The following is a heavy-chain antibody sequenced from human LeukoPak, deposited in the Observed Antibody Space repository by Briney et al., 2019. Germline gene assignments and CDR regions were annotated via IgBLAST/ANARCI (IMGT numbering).Heavy chain of an antibody. CDR2: INPNGGDT. J-gene: IGHJ4*02. CDR3: STLKETDY. V-gene: IGHV1-2*02. Sequence: GPSVKVPCKPSGHTFTGHSTHWARQAPGQGLEWMGWINPNGGDTNYAQKFQSRVTMTRDTSISTPYTELSWLTSDDTAVYHCSTLKETDYWGQETLVTVSS. CDR1: GHTFTGHS.